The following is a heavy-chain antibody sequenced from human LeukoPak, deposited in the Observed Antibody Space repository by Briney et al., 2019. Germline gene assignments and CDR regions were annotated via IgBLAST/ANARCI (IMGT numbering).Heavy chain of an antibody. CDR1: GFTVSSNY. CDR2: IYSGGST. D-gene: IGHD5-12*01. V-gene: IGHV3-66*01. J-gene: IGHJ4*02. Sequence: GGSLRLSCAASGFTVSSNYMSWVRQAPGKGLEWVSVIYSGGSTYYADSVKGRFTISRDNAKNSLYLRMNGLGAEDTAVYYCARDRYSGYEFDYWGQGTLVTVS. CDR3: ARDRYSGYEFDY.